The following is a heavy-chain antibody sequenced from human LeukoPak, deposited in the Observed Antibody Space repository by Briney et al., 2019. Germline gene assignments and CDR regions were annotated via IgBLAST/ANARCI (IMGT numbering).Heavy chain of an antibody. CDR1: GGSISSSSYY. J-gene: IGHJ4*02. CDR2: IYYSGST. Sequence: SETLSLTCTVSGGSISSSSYYWGWIRQPPGKGLEWIGSIYYSGSTYYNPSLKSRVTISVDTSKNQFSLKLSSVTAADTAVYYCARVTISSGPVFDYWGQGTLVTVSS. CDR3: ARVTISSGPVFDY. V-gene: IGHV4-39*07. D-gene: IGHD3-22*01.